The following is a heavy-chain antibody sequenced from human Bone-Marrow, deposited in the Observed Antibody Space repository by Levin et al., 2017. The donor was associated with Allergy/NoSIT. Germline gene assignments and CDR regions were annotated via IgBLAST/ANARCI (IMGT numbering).Heavy chain of an antibody. CDR1: GFTFSSYG. J-gene: IGHJ6*02. CDR2: ISYDGNND. Sequence: HAGGSLRLSCAASGFTFSSYGMHWVRQAPGKGLEWVAVISYDGNNDYYADSVTGRFTISRDNSKSTLYLQMSSLRAEDTAVYYCAKVRLSSRYYDYYYGMDGWGQGTTVTVS. CDR3: AKVRLSSRYYDYYYGMDG. V-gene: IGHV3-30*18. D-gene: IGHD6-13*01.